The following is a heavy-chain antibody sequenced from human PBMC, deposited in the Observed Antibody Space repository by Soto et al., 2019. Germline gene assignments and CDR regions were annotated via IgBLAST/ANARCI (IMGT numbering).Heavy chain of an antibody. J-gene: IGHJ4*02. CDR2: IIPIFGTP. D-gene: IGHD2-15*01. Sequence: QVQLVQSGAEVKKPGSSVKVSCKASGGTFSNYALSWVRQAPGQGLEWMGGIIPIFGTPNYAQKFQGRVTITADESTNTAYMVLSSLKSDDTAVYYCATAPPLGYCSGAICYSDYWGEGTLVTVSS. CDR3: ATAPPLGYCSGAICYSDY. CDR1: GGTFSNYA. V-gene: IGHV1-69*01.